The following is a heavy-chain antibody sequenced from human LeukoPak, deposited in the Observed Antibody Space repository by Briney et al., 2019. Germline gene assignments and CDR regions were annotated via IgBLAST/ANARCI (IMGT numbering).Heavy chain of an antibody. CDR3: AKEYRSGWNDY. V-gene: IGHV3-30*18. CDR2: ISYDGSNK. Sequence: GGSLRLSCAASGFTFSTSGMHWFGRPQARGRDWVAFISYDGSNKYYADSVKGRFTISRDNSKNTVYLVMNSLRTEDTAVYYCAKEYRSGWNDYWGQGTLVTVSS. CDR1: GFTFSTSG. J-gene: IGHJ4*02. D-gene: IGHD6-19*01.